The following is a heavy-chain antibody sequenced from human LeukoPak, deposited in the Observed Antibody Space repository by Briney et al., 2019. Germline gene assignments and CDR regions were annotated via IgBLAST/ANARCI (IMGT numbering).Heavy chain of an antibody. J-gene: IGHJ3*02. D-gene: IGHD5-18*01. CDR3: ARKRIQLWGTLPHDAFDI. Sequence: ASVKVSCKASGYTFTRYYMHWVRQAPGQGLEWMGIINPSGGNTNYAQKFQGRVTMTRDMSTSTVYMELSSLRSVDTAVYYCARKRIQLWGTLPHDAFDIWGQGTMVTVSS. CDR1: GYTFTRYY. CDR2: INPSGGNT. V-gene: IGHV1-46*01.